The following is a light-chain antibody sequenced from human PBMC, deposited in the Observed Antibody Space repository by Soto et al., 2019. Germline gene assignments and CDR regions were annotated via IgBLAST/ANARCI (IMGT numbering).Light chain of an antibody. CDR2: EDN. V-gene: IGLV6-57*03. Sequence: NFMLTQPHSVSESPGKTVTISCTRSSGSIASNYVQWYQQRPGSAPTTVIYEDNQRPSGVPDRFSGSIDSSSNSASLTISGLKTEDEADYYCQSYDSSKEVFGGWTKVTVL. CDR3: QSYDSSKEV. CDR1: SGSIASNY. J-gene: IGLJ3*02.